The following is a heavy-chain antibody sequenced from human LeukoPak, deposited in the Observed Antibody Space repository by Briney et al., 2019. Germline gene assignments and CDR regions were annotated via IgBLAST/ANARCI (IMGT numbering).Heavy chain of an antibody. CDR3: ARDRRDYYDSSGYYYFDY. D-gene: IGHD3-22*01. CDR2: IYSGGST. V-gene: IGHV3-66*01. CDR1: GFTVSSNY. J-gene: IGHJ4*02. Sequence: PGGSLRLSCAASGFTVSSNYMSWVRQAPGKGLEWVSVIYSGGSTYYADSVKGRFTISGDNSKNTLYLQMNSLRAEDTAVYYCARDRRDYYDSSGYYYFDYWGQGTLVTVSS.